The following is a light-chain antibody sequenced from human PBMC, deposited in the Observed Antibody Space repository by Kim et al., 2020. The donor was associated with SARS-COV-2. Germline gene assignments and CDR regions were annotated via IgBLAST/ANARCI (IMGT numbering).Light chain of an antibody. J-gene: IGLJ2*01. CDR2: GKN. CDR1: SPRSYY. V-gene: IGLV3-19*01. Sequence: AMGQTVRIKCQGDSPRSYYASWYQQKPGQAPVLVIYGKNNRPSGIPDRFSGSSSGNTASLTITGAQAEDEADYYCNSRDSSGNPLFGGGTQLTVL. CDR3: NSRDSSGNPL.